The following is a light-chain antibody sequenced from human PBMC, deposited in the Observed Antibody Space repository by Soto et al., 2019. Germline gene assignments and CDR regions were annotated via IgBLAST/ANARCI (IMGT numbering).Light chain of an antibody. J-gene: IGKJ1*01. Sequence: DIQMTQSPSTLSVSVGDRVTITFLSIQTISSWLAWYQQKPGKAPKLLIYKASTLKSGVPSRFSGSGSGTEFTLTISSLQPDDFATYYCQHYNSYSEAFGQGTKVDIK. V-gene: IGKV1-5*03. CDR3: QHYNSYSEA. CDR2: KAS. CDR1: QTISSW.